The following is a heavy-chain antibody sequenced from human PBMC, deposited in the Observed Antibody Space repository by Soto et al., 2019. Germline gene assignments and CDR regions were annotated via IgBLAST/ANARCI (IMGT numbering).Heavy chain of an antibody. V-gene: IGHV5-51*01. D-gene: IGHD3-10*01. CDR3: ARHSTSAPKDY. Sequence: PGESLKISCKGSGYSFTTYCIAWVRQMPGKGLEWAGIIYPGDSDTRYSPSFEGHVTISVDKSISTAFLQWNSLKASDNAIYYCARHSTSAPKDYWGQGTLVTVSS. J-gene: IGHJ4*01. CDR1: GYSFTTYC. CDR2: IYPGDSDT.